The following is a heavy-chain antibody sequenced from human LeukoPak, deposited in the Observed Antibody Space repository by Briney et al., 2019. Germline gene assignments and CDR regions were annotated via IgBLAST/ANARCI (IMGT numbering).Heavy chain of an antibody. V-gene: IGHV1-46*01. D-gene: IGHD3-10*01. J-gene: IGHJ5*02. CDR1: EYTFTSYY. CDR3: ARVGPSDWFDP. CDR2: INPSGGST. Sequence: ASVKVSCKASEYTFTSYYMHWVRQAPGQGLEWMGIINPSGGSTSYAQKFQGRVTMTRDMSTSTVYMELSSLRSEDTAVYYCARVGPSDWFDPWGQGTLVTVSS.